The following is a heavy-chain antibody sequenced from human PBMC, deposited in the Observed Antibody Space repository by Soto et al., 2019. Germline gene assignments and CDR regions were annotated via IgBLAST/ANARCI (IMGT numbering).Heavy chain of an antibody. J-gene: IGHJ4*02. CDR1: GFTFDDYA. D-gene: IGHD3-9*01. V-gene: IGHV3-9*01. Sequence: PGGSLRLSCAASGFTFDDYAMHWVLQAPGKGLEWVSGISWNSGSIGYADSVKGRFTISRDNAKNSLYLQMNSLRAEDTALYYCAKAHRLVIMDYFDYWGQGTLVTVSS. CDR2: ISWNSGSI. CDR3: AKAHRLVIMDYFDY.